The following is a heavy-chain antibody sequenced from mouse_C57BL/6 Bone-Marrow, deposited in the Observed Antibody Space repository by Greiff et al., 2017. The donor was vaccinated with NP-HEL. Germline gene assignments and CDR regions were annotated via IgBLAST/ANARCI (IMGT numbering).Heavy chain of an antibody. D-gene: IGHD3-3*01. CDR1: GFTFTDYY. CDR3: ARGWDYFDY. Sequence: EVQLVESGGGLVQPGGSLSLSCAASGFTFTDYYMSWVRQPPGKALEWLGFIRNKANGYTTEYSASVKGRFTISRDNSQSILYLQMNALRAEDSATYYCARGWDYFDYWGQGTTLTVSS. J-gene: IGHJ2*01. V-gene: IGHV7-3*01. CDR2: IRNKANGYTT.